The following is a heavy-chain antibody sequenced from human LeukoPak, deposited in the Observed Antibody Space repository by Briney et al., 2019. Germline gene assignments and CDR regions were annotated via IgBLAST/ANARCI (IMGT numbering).Heavy chain of an antibody. J-gene: IGHJ4*02. CDR3: ARAYYFDSSGYYYNFDY. Sequence: KPSETLSLTCTVSGDSISSSNYYWGWIRQPPGKGLEWIGSIYYSGSTYYNPSLKSRVTIFVDTSKNHFSLKLSSVTAADTAVYYCARAYYFDSSGYYYNFDYWGQGTLVTVSS. CDR1: GDSISSSNYY. CDR2: IYYSGST. V-gene: IGHV4-39*02. D-gene: IGHD3-22*01.